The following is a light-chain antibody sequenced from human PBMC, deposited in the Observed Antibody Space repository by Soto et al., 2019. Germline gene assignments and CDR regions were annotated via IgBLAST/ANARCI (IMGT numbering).Light chain of an antibody. J-gene: IGKJ4*01. CDR1: QSVSSN. CDR2: GAS. Sequence: EIVMTQSPATLSVSPGERATLSRRASQSVSSNLAWYQQKPGQAPRLLIYGASTRATGIPARFSGSGSGTEFTLTISSLQSEDFAVYYCQQYNNWPLFGGGTKVGSN. CDR3: QQYNNWPL. V-gene: IGKV3-15*01.